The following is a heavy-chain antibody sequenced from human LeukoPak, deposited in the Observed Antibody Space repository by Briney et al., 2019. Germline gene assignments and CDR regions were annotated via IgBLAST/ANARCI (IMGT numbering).Heavy chain of an antibody. CDR1: GITFSSAW. CDR3: TTDYFGSGNF. J-gene: IGHJ4*02. CDR2: IKSKTDGATT. V-gene: IGHV3-15*05. Sequence: GGSLRLSCAVSGITFSSAWMSWVRQAPGKGLEWVGRIKSKTDGATTDYAAPVKGRFTISRDDSKNTLCLQMNSLKTEDTAVYYCTTDYFGSGNFWGQGTLVTASS. D-gene: IGHD3-10*01.